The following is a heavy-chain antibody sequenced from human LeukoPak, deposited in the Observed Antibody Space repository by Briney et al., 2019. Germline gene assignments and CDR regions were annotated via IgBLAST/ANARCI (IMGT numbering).Heavy chain of an antibody. CDR3: VKAVVGRISNFDF. V-gene: IGHV3-30*02. J-gene: IGHJ4*02. D-gene: IGHD1-26*01. Sequence: PGGSLRLSCAASGFSFSTYGMHWVRQAPGKGLEWVAFMRYDGSQNHLTDSVKGRFTVSRDDSRSTLYLQMDSLTVEDTAVYYCVKAVVGRISNFDFWGQGTLVTVSS. CDR1: GFSFSTYG. CDR2: MRYDGSQN.